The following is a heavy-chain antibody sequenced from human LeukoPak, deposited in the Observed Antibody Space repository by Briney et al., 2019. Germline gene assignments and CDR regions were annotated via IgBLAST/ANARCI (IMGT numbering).Heavy chain of an antibody. J-gene: IGHJ4*02. CDR1: GFTFSSYA. Sequence: AGGSLRLSCAASGFTFSSYAMSWVRQAPGKGLEWVSAISGSGGSTYYADSVKGRFTISRDNAKNSLYLQMNSLRVEDTAVYRCVGSAVVKEHYWGQGTLVTVSS. V-gene: IGHV3-23*01. CDR2: ISGSGGST. CDR3: VGSAVVKEHY. D-gene: IGHD2-21*01.